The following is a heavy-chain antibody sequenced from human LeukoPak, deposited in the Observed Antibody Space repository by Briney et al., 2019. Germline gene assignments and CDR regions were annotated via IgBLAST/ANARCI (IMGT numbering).Heavy chain of an antibody. J-gene: IGHJ4*02. CDR1: GYTFTSHG. D-gene: IGHD4-17*01. Sequence: GASVKVSCKASGYTFTSHGLSWARQAPGQGLEWMGWINPNSGGTNYAQKFQGWVTMTRDTSISTAYMELSRLRSDDTAVYYCARLGDYTDFDYWGQGTLVTVSS. V-gene: IGHV1-2*04. CDR2: INPNSGGT. CDR3: ARLGDYTDFDY.